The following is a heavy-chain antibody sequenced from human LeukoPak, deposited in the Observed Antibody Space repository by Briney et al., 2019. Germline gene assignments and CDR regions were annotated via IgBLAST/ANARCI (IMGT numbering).Heavy chain of an antibody. J-gene: IGHJ3*02. CDR2: ISAYNGNT. Sequence: ASVKVSCKASGYTFTSYGISWVRQAPGQGLEWMGWISAYNGNTNYAQKLQGRVTMTTDTSTSTAYMELRSLRSDGTAVYYCASRGAAAGTGDAFDIWGQGTMVTVSS. CDR1: GYTFTSYG. D-gene: IGHD6-13*01. V-gene: IGHV1-18*01. CDR3: ASRGAAAGTGDAFDI.